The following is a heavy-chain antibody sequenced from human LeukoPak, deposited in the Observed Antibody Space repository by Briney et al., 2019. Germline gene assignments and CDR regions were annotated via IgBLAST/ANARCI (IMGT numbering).Heavy chain of an antibody. CDR2: ISYDGSNK. J-gene: IGHJ4*02. CDR3: AKDSSLGYYDTSSYPDY. D-gene: IGHD3-22*01. CDR1: GFTVSSNY. Sequence: GGSLRLSCAASGFTVSSNYMSWVRQAPGKGLEGVAGISYDGSNKYYADPVKGRFTISRDISKKTLYLQMNSLRAEDTAVYYCAKDSSLGYYDTSSYPDYWGQGTLVTVSS. V-gene: IGHV3-30*18.